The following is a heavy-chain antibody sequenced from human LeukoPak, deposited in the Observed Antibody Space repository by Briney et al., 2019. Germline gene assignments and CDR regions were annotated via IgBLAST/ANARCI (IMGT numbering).Heavy chain of an antibody. D-gene: IGHD6-13*01. CDR2: ISYDGSNK. Sequence: GGSLGLSCAASGFTFSSYGMHWVRQAPGKGLEWVAVISYDGSNKYYADSVKGRFTISRDNSKNTLYLQMNSLRAEDTAVYYCAKAGGSSWYYFDYWGQGTLVTVSS. J-gene: IGHJ4*02. V-gene: IGHV3-30*19. CDR3: AKAGGSSWYYFDY. CDR1: GFTFSSYG.